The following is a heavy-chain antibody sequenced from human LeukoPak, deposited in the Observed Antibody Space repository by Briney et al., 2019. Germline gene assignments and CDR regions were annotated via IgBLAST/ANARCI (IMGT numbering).Heavy chain of an antibody. CDR1: GFTFSSYN. V-gene: IGHV3-23*01. D-gene: IGHD6-13*01. Sequence: GGSLRLSCAASGFTFSSYNMNWVRQAPGKGLEWVSSISGSGSTTYYADSVKGRFTISRDNSKNTLYLQMNSLRAEDTAVYYCARDRGYSSSWGQGTLVTVSS. J-gene: IGHJ4*02. CDR3: ARDRGYSSS. CDR2: ISGSGSTT.